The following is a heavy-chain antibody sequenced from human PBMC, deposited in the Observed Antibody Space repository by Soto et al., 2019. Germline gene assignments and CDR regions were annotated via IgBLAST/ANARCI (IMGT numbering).Heavy chain of an antibody. CDR1: GYTFTSYG. Sequence: QVQLVQSGGEVKKPGASVKLSCTASGYTFTSYGISWVRQAPGQGLEWMGGISAYNGKTNYAQNVQGRVTMTTDTATRTAYRDLRSLRSYDTAVYYCARGGDVNYYHGMDAWGQGPTVTVSS. V-gene: IGHV1-18*01. J-gene: IGHJ6*02. CDR2: ISAYNGKT. CDR3: ARGGDVNYYHGMDA. D-gene: IGHD5-12*01.